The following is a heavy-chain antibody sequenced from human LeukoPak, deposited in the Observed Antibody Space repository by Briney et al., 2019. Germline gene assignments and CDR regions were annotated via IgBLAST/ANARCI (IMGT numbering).Heavy chain of an antibody. J-gene: IGHJ4*02. CDR3: AREAVRGVIKYYFDY. CDR2: IYYSGST. V-gene: IGHV4-30-4*08. CDR1: GGSFSGYY. D-gene: IGHD3-10*01. Sequence: PSETLSLTCAVYGGSFSGYYWSWIRQPPGKGLEWIGYIYYSGSTYYNPSLKSRVTISVDTSKNQFSLKLSSVTAADTAVYYCAREAVRGVIKYYFDYWGQGTLVTVSS.